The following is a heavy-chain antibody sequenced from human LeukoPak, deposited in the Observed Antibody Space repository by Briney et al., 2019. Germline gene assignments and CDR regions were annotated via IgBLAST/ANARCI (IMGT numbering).Heavy chain of an antibody. J-gene: IGHJ4*02. CDR3: ARVIVRGYSYGYGPDYFDY. CDR1: GGSISSGDYY. CDR2: IYYSGST. V-gene: IGHV4-30-4*01. Sequence: SETLSLTCTVSGGSISSGDYYWSWIRQPPGKGLEWIGYIYYSGSTYYNPPLKSRVTISVDTSKNQFSLKLSSVTAADTAVYYCARVIVRGYSYGYGPDYFDYWGQGTLVTVSS. D-gene: IGHD5-18*01.